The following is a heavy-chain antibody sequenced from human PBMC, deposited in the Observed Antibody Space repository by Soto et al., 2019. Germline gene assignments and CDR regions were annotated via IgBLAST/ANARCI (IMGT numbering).Heavy chain of an antibody. Sequence: AGGSLRLSCAASGFTFNTYGIHWVRQAPGKGLEWLGFIRSRRYGGTADYAASVKGRFSVSRDDSKSIAYLQMNNLQTEDTGVYYCTRAPLRCSGGRCYSADSWGRGTLVTVSS. D-gene: IGHD2-15*01. CDR1: GFTFNTYG. CDR2: IRSRRYGGTA. V-gene: IGHV3-49*04. CDR3: TRAPLRCSGGRCYSADS. J-gene: IGHJ4*02.